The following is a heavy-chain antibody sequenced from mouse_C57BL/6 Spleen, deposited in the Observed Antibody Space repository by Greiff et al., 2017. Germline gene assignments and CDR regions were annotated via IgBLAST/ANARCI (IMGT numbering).Heavy chain of an antibody. J-gene: IGHJ2*01. V-gene: IGHV1-62-2*01. CDR1: GYTFTEYT. Sequence: QVQLQQSGAELVKPGASVKLSCKASGYTFTEYTIHWVKQRSGQGLEWIGWFYPGSGSIKYNEKFKDKATLTADKSSSTVAMELSRLTSADSAVYFCARHEGLLWPRGSYFDYWGQGTTLTVSS. D-gene: IGHD2-1*01. CDR3: ARHEGLLWPRGSYFDY. CDR2: FYPGSGSI.